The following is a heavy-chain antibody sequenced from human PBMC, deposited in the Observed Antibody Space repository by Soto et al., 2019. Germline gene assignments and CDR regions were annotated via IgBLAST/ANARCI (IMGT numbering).Heavy chain of an antibody. CDR2: IWYDGSNK. CDR3: ARDLGPYIVGANVDY. J-gene: IGHJ4*02. V-gene: IGHV3-33*01. Sequence: GGSLRLSCAASGFTFSSYGMHWVRQAPGKGLEWVAVIWYDGSNKYYADSVKGRFTISRDNSKNTLYLQMNSLRAEDTAVYYCARDLGPYIVGANVDYWGQGTLVTVSS. D-gene: IGHD1-26*01. CDR1: GFTFSSYG.